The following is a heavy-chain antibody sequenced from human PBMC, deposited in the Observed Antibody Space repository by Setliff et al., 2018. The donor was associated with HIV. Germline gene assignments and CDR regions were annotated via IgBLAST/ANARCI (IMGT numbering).Heavy chain of an antibody. CDR2: INPHSGGT. D-gene: IGHD7-27*01. CDR1: GFTFTGYY. CDR3: ARGRASGSANSG. V-gene: IGHV1-2*02. Sequence: ASVKVSCKASGFTFTGYYLHWVRQAPGQGLEWMGWINPHSGGTNYAQNFHGRVTMTRDTSISTAYMELSRLRSDDTAVFYCARGRASGSANSGWGQGTLVTVSS. J-gene: IGHJ4*02.